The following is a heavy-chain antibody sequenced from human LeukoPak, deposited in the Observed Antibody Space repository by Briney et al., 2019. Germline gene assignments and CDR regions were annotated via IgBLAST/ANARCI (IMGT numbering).Heavy chain of an antibody. CDR3: SRSLNS. CDR1: GFSFSSSW. J-gene: IGHJ5*02. V-gene: IGHV3-7*01. CDR2: IKPDGSDK. Sequence: GGSLRLSCAASGFSFSSSWMDWVRQAPGKGLEWVANIKPDGSDKPYVDSVKGRFTISRDNAKDSLYLEMDSLRVEDTALYYCSRSLNSWGQGALVTVSS.